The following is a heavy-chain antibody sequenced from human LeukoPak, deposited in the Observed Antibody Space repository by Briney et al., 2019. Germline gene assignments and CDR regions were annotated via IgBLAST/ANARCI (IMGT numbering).Heavy chain of an antibody. CDR1: GFTFSSYG. V-gene: IGHV3-33*01. CDR3: ARDCGITMVRGADY. D-gene: IGHD3-10*01. Sequence: GRSLRLSCAASGFTFSSYGMHWVRQAPGKGLEWAAVIWYDGSNKYYADSVKGRFTISRDNSKNTLYLQMNSLRAEDTAVYYCARDCGITMVRGADYWGQGTLVTVSS. J-gene: IGHJ4*02. CDR2: IWYDGSNK.